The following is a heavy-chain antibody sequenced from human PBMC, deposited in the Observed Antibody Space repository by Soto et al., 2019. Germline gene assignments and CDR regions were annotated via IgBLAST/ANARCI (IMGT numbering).Heavy chain of an antibody. V-gene: IGHV6-1*01. CDR3: AKGDNLGPKTGYAFDP. CDR1: GDSVSSNTAS. Sequence: QTRSHTCAISGDSVSSNTASWNWIRQSPSRGLEWLGRTYFRSKWYNDYAVSVKSRIIINPDTSNNQFSLQLNSVTPEDTAVYFCAKGDNLGPKTGYAFDPWGQGIMVTVSS. D-gene: IGHD5-12*01. J-gene: IGHJ5*02. CDR2: TYFRSKWYN.